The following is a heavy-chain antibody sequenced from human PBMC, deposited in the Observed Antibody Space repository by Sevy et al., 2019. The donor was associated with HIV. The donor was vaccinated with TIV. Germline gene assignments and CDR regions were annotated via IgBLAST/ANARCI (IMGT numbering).Heavy chain of an antibody. Sequence: ASVKVSCKASGYTFTNYHITWVRQAPGQGLEWMGWITANNGNTNYAQRLQGRVTMTTDTSTNTAYMELRSLKSDDTAVYYCARAPRGSQGPGQYXXHWGXXTLVTVSS. CDR2: ITANNGNT. D-gene: IGHD1-26*01. V-gene: IGHV1-18*01. CDR3: ARAPRGSQGPGQYXXH. CDR1: GYTFTNYH. J-gene: IGHJ1*01.